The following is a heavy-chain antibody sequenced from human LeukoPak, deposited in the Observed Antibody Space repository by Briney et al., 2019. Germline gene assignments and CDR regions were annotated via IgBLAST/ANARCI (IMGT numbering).Heavy chain of an antibody. CDR3: ARDYPGYYYYGMDV. D-gene: IGHD3-16*02. CDR1: GFTFSSYG. V-gene: IGHV3-NL1*01. CDR2: IYSGGST. J-gene: IGHJ6*02. Sequence: PGGSLRLSCAASGFTFSSYGMHWVRQAPGKGLEWVSVIYSGGSTYYADSVKGRSTISRDNSKNTLYLQMNSLRAEDTAVYYCARDYPGYYYYGMDVWGQGTTVTVSS.